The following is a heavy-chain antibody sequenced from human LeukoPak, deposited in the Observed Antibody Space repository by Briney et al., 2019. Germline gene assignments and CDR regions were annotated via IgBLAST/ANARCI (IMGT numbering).Heavy chain of an antibody. J-gene: IGHJ6*02. D-gene: IGHD2-15*01. CDR1: GFTFSSYG. V-gene: IGHV3-30*03. CDR2: ISYDGSNK. CDR3: ARDRVCSGGSCSPGYYYYGMDV. Sequence: GGSLRLSCAASGFTFSSYGMHWVRQAPGKGLEWVAVISYDGSNKYYADSVKGRFTISRDNSKNTLYLQMNSLRAEDTAVYYCARDRVCSGGSCSPGYYYYGMDVWGQGTTVTVSS.